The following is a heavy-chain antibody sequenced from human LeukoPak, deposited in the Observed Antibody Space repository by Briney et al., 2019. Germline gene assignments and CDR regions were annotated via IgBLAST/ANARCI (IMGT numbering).Heavy chain of an antibody. Sequence: SETLSLTCTVSGGSISSYYWSWIRQPAGKGLEWIGRIYTSGSTNYNPSLKSRVTMSVDTSKNQFSLKLSSVTVADTAVYYCARVQGGLWYSSSWYFDYWGQGTLVTVS. CDR2: IYTSGST. CDR3: ARVQGGLWYSSSWYFDY. V-gene: IGHV4-4*07. CDR1: GGSISSYY. D-gene: IGHD6-13*01. J-gene: IGHJ4*02.